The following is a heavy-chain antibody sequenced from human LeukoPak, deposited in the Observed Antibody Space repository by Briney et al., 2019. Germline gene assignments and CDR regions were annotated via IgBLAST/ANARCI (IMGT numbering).Heavy chain of an antibody. CDR2: INYSGNT. D-gene: IGHD2-2*01. V-gene: IGHV4-39*01. Sequence: SETLSLTCTVSGVSISSSSYYWGWIRQPPGKGLEWIGSINYSGNTYYTPSLKSRVTISVDTSRNQFSLKLSSVTAADTALYYCARIDTAVLPSTMFDYWGQGTLVTVSS. CDR1: GVSISSSSYY. CDR3: ARIDTAVLPSTMFDY. J-gene: IGHJ4*02.